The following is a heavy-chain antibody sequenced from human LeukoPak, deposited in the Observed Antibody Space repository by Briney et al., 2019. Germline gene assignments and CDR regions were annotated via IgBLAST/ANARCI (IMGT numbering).Heavy chain of an antibody. Sequence: VSVKVSCKASGYTFTRYYMHWVRQAPGDGLEWLGWINPNSGGTNYAQKFQGRVTMTRDTSISTAYVELSRLRSDDTAVYYCARPPSYGSGSYDYWGQGTLVTVSS. J-gene: IGHJ4*02. CDR3: ARPPSYGSGSYDY. V-gene: IGHV1-2*02. CDR1: GYTFTRYY. D-gene: IGHD3-10*01. CDR2: INPNSGGT.